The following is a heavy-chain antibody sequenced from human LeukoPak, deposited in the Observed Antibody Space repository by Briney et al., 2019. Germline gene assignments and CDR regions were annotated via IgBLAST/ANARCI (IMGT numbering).Heavy chain of an antibody. V-gene: IGHV5-10-1*01. D-gene: IGHD2-2*02. Sequence: GESLKISCKGSGYSFTSYWISWVRQMPGKGLEWMGRIDPSDSYTNYSPSFQGHVTISADKSISTAYPQWSSLKASDTAMYYCARHPVVVVPAAINGMDVWGKGTTVTVSS. J-gene: IGHJ6*04. CDR3: ARHPVVVVPAAINGMDV. CDR1: GYSFTSYW. CDR2: IDPSDSYT.